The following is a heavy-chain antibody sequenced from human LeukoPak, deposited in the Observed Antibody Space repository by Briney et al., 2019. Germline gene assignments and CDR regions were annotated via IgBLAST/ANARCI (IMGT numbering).Heavy chain of an antibody. D-gene: IGHD6-13*01. CDR1: GFTFSSYG. Sequence: GRSLRLSCAASGFTFSSYGMHWVRQAPGKGLEWVAVISSDGSNKYYADSVKGRFTISRDNSKNTLYLQMNSLRVEDTAVYYCAKRPGASRPSDYWGQGTLVTVSS. J-gene: IGHJ4*02. CDR3: AKRPGASRPSDY. CDR2: ISSDGSNK. V-gene: IGHV3-30*18.